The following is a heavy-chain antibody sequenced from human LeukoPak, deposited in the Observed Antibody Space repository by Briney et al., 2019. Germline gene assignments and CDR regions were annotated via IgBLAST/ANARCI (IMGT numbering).Heavy chain of an antibody. J-gene: IGHJ5*02. Sequence: ASVTVSCTASGYTFTSYGISWVRQAPGPGLEWMGWISAYNGNTNYAQTLQGRVTMTTDTSTSTAYMELRSLRSDDTAVYYCARVPGIAVAGLNWFDPWGQGTLVTVSS. D-gene: IGHD6-19*01. V-gene: IGHV1-18*04. CDR1: GYTFTSYG. CDR2: ISAYNGNT. CDR3: ARVPGIAVAGLNWFDP.